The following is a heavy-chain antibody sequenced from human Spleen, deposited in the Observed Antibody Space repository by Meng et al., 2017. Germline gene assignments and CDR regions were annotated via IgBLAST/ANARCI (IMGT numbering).Heavy chain of an antibody. CDR3: ARATRMAFKPYFDL. J-gene: IGHJ2*01. CDR1: GYTFTGYY. D-gene: IGHD5-24*01. Sequence: ASVKVSCKASGYTFTGYYMHWVRRAPGQGLEWMVRINPNSGGTNYAQKFQGRVTMTRDTSISTAYMELSRLRSDDTAVYYCARATRMAFKPYFDLWGRGTLVTVSS. CDR2: INPNSGGT. V-gene: IGHV1-2*06.